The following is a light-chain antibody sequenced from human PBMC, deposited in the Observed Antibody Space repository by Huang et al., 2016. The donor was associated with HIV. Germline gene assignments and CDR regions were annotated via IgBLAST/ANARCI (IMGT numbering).Light chain of an antibody. CDR2: DAS. CDR3: QQRSNFT. Sequence: EIVLTQSPATLSLSPGERATLSCRASRSVGSYLDWYQQKPGQAPRLLIYDASNRATGIPARFSGSGSGTDFTLTISSLEPEDFAVYYCQQRSNFTFGPGTKVDIK. V-gene: IGKV3-11*01. J-gene: IGKJ3*01. CDR1: RSVGSY.